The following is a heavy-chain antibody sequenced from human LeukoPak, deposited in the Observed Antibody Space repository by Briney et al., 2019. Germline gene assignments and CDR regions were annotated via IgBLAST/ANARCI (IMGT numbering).Heavy chain of an antibody. Sequence: PSETLSLTCTVSGGSISSYYWSWIRQPPGKGLEWIGYIYYSGSTNYNPSLKSRVTISVDTSKNQFSLKLSSVTAADTAVYYCARLQQQLLDYWGQGTLVTVSS. J-gene: IGHJ4*02. V-gene: IGHV4-59*08. CDR1: GGSISSYY. D-gene: IGHD6-13*01. CDR3: ARLQQQLLDY. CDR2: IYYSGST.